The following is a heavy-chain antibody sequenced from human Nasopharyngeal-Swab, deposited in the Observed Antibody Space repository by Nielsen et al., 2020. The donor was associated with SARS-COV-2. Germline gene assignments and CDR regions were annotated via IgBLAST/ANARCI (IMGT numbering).Heavy chain of an antibody. D-gene: IGHD6-13*01. CDR2: IYYSGST. CDR1: GGSISSYY. J-gene: IGHJ6*03. Sequence: SETLSLTCTVSGGSISSYYWSWIRQPPGKGLEWIGYIYYSGSTNYNPSLKSRFTISVDTSKNHFSLNLSSVTAADTALYYCARDYYIAAAGTFGLKNYYYMDVGGKGTTVTVSS. CDR3: ARDYYIAAAGTFGLKNYYYMDV. V-gene: IGHV4-59*01.